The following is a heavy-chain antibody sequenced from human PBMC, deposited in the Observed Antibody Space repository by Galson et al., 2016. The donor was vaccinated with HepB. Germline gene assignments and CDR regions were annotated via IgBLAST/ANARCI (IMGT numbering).Heavy chain of an antibody. CDR2: IYNGGNT. V-gene: IGHV3-53*01. Sequence: SLRLSCAASGFTVSSNYMNWVRQAPGKGLEWVSVIYNGGNTYYADSVKGRFTISSDNSKNTLYLQMNSLGAEDPAVYVCSIDRGGGAPKVVIFDYWRQGTLVTVSS. CDR3: SIDRGGGAPKVVIFDY. J-gene: IGHJ4*02. D-gene: IGHD2-21*01. CDR1: GFTVSSNY.